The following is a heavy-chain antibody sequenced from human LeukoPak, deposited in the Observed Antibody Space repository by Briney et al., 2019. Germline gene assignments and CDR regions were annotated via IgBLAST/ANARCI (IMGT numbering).Heavy chain of an antibody. CDR1: GFTVSSNY. J-gene: IGHJ4*02. Sequence: GGSLRLSCAASGFTVSSNYMSWVRQAPGKGLEWVSVIYSGGSTYYADSVKGRFTISRDNSKNTLYLQMNSLRAEDTAVYYCARVSTYYYDSSGYYYDYWGQGTPVTVSS. V-gene: IGHV3-66*02. CDR2: IYSGGST. CDR3: ARVSTYYYDSSGYYYDY. D-gene: IGHD3-22*01.